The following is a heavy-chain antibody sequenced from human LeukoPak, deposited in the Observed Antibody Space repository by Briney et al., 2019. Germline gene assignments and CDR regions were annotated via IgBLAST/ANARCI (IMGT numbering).Heavy chain of an antibody. CDR1: GFTIRSNW. Sequence: GGSLRLSCEASGFTIRSNWMHWVRQTPGKGLVWVSRINSDGSSTSYADSVKGRFTISRDNSKNTLYLQMSSLRADDTAVYYCAMKAVPRPRLYDAFDFWGQGTVVTVSS. V-gene: IGHV3-74*01. CDR2: INSDGSST. J-gene: IGHJ3*01. CDR3: AMKAVPRPRLYDAFDF. D-gene: IGHD2-2*02.